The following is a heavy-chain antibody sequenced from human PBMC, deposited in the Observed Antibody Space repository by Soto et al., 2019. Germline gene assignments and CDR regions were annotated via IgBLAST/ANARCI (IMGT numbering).Heavy chain of an antibody. CDR1: GYTFTTYW. D-gene: IGHD6-13*01. J-gene: IGHJ5*02. CDR3: ARGFAAFYP. CDR2: VYPGDSDT. Sequence: EVQLVQSGAEVKKPGESLKISCKGSGYTFTTYWIGWVRQVPGKGLEWMGIVYPGDSDTRYSPSFQGQVTISADRSFSTAYLQRSSLKASDCAIYYCARGFAAFYPWGQALLFTVSS. V-gene: IGHV5-51*03.